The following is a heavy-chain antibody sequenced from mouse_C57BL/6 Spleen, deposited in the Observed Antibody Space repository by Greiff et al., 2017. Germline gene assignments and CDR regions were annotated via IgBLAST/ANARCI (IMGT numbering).Heavy chain of an antibody. CDR1: GYAFSSYW. CDR3: ARGGDYYGSSPYYAMDY. D-gene: IGHD1-1*01. V-gene: IGHV1-80*01. CDR2: IYPGDGDT. Sequence: VQLQESGAELVKPGASVKISCKASGYAFSSYWMNWVKQRPGKGLEWIGQIYPGDGDTNYNGKFKGKATLTADKSSSTAYMQLSSLTSEDSAVYFCARGGDYYGSSPYYAMDYWGQGTSVTVSS. J-gene: IGHJ4*01.